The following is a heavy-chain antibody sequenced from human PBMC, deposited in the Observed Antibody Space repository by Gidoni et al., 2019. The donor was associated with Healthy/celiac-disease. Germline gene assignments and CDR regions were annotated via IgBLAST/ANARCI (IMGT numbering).Heavy chain of an antibody. V-gene: IGHV1-2*02. CDR3: ARDLTYCSSTSCYLFDY. Sequence: QVQLVQSGAEVKKPGASVKVSCKASGYTFTGHYMHWVRQAPGQGLEWMGWINPNSGGTNYAQKFQGRVTMTRDTSISTAYMELSRLRSDDTAVYYCARDLTYCSSTSCYLFDYWGQGTLVTVSS. CDR1: GYTFTGHY. D-gene: IGHD2-2*01. CDR2: INPNSGGT. J-gene: IGHJ4*02.